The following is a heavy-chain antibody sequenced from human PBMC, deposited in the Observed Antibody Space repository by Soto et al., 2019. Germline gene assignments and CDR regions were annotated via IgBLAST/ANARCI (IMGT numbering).Heavy chain of an antibody. J-gene: IGHJ4*02. CDR2: IWYDGSNT. CDR3: ARSHRSTWHIITD. D-gene: IGHD3-10*01. V-gene: IGHV3-33*01. Sequence: QVQLVESGGGVVQPGRSLKLSCTASGFTFSSDGMHWVRQTPGKGLEWVAVIWYDGSNTYFADSVRGRFTISRDNSKKPLYLQLDSLRPEDTAVYYCARSHRSTWHIITDWGQGTLVTVSS. CDR1: GFTFSSDG.